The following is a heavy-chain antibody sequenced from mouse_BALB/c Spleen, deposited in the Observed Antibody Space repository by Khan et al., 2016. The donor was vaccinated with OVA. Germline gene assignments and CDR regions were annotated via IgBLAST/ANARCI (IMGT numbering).Heavy chain of an antibody. CDR2: TNPTNGRT. CDR1: GYTFTSYW. J-gene: IGHJ2*01. Sequence: QVQLQQPGAELVKAGASVKMSCKASGYTFTSYWMHWVKQRLGQGLEWFAETNPTNGRTYYNEKFKSKATLTVDKSSSTAYMLLSSPTFEDSAVYYCSTSKKIVDTYFDYWGQGTTLTVSS. D-gene: IGHD1-1*01. V-gene: IGHV1S81*02. CDR3: STSKKIVDTYFDY.